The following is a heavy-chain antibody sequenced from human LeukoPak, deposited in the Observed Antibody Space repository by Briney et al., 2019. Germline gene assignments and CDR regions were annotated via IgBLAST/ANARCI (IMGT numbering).Heavy chain of an antibody. V-gene: IGHV6-1*01. Sequence: SQTLSLTCAISGDSVSSNSAAWNWIRQSPSRGLEWLGRTYYRSKWYNDYAVSVKSRITINPDTSKNQFSLQLNSVTPEDTAVYYCASIRIAAAGTGTAGENYYYYYGMDVWGQGTTVTVSS. J-gene: IGHJ6*02. CDR3: ASIRIAAAGTGTAGENYYYYYGMDV. CDR2: TYYRSKWYN. CDR1: GDSVSSNSAA. D-gene: IGHD6-13*01.